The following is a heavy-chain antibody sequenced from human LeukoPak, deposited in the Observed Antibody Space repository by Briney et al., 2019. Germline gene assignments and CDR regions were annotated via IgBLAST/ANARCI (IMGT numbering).Heavy chain of an antibody. V-gene: IGHV3-23*04. CDR1: GFTCSSYW. CDR3: AKDVSHWAFDI. Sequence: LVESGGGLVQPGGSLRLSCAASGFTCSSYWMSWVRQAPGKGLEWVAAIGGGGSDTKYTDSVMGRFTLSRDLSKNTLYLQMNSLRAEDTAVYFCAKDVSHWAFDIWGQGTMVTVSS. CDR2: IGGGGSDT. D-gene: IGHD1-1*01. J-gene: IGHJ3*02.